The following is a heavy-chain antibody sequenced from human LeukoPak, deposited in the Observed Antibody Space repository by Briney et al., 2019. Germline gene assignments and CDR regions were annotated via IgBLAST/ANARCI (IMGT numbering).Heavy chain of an antibody. J-gene: IGHJ4*02. CDR1: GFTVIGHS. V-gene: IGHV3-53*01. D-gene: IGHD1-26*01. Sequence: PGGSLRPSPAAPGFTVIGHSIGWSRQAPGKGLEWVSVIYSGGSTYYADSVNGRFTISRDKSKNALYLQMNSLRAEDTAVYYCARGFGGSRVYWGRGTLVTVSS. CDR2: IYSGGST. CDR3: ARGFGGSRVY.